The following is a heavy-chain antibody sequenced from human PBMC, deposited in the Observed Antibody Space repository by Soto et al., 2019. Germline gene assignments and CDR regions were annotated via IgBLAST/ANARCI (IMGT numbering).Heavy chain of an antibody. J-gene: IGHJ3*02. V-gene: IGHV4-59*01. D-gene: IGHD3-9*01. CDR2: ISYSGSA. Sequence: SETLSLTCTVSGGSMSPYYWSWIRQPPGKGLEWIGYISYSGSANYNPSLKSRVTISIDTSNNQFSLKVTSVTAADTAVYYCARDFDAPNAFDIRARRTTVTVSS. CDR1: GGSMSPYY. CDR3: ARDFDAPNAFDI.